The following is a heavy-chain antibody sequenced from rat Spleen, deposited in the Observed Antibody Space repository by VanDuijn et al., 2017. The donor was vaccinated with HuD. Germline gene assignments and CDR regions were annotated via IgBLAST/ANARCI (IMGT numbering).Heavy chain of an antibody. V-gene: IGHV5-35*01. CDR3: TRLPGYNPYYYLMDA. CDR1: GFTFSSSW. D-gene: IGHD1-4*01. Sequence: EVQLVESGGGLVQPGSPLKLSCAVSGFTFSSSWLNWIRQAPGKGLEWVASITRDGSSTYYPDTVKGRFVISRDNAKSTLYLQMNSLRSEDTATYYCTRLPGYNPYYYLMDAWGQGASVTVSS. CDR2: ITRDGSST. J-gene: IGHJ4*01.